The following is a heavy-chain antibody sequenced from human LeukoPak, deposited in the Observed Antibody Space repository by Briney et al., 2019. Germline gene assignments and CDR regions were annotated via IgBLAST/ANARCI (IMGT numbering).Heavy chain of an antibody. CDR2: IYYSGST. CDR3: ACSYYYDSSGYYGVFDY. V-gene: IGHV4-59*08. J-gene: IGHJ4*02. Sequence: SETLSLTCTVSGGSISNYHWSWMRQPPGKGLEWIGYIYYSGSTNYNPSLKSRVTISVDTSKNQFSLKLSSVTAADTAVYYCACSYYYDSSGYYGVFDYWGQGTLVTVSS. D-gene: IGHD3-22*01. CDR1: GGSISNYH.